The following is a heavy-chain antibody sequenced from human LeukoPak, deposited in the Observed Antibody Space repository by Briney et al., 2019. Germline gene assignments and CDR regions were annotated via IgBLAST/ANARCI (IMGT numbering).Heavy chain of an antibody. CDR3: ARHLEAVVVVAA. CDR1: GGSISSSSYY. J-gene: IGHJ3*01. Sequence: PSETLSLTCTVSGGSISSSSYYWGWIRQPPGKGLEWIGSIYYSGSTYYNPSLKSRVTISVDTSKNQCSLKLSSVTAADTAVYYCARHLEAVVVVAAWGQGTMVTVSS. CDR2: IYYSGST. V-gene: IGHV4-39*01. D-gene: IGHD2-15*01.